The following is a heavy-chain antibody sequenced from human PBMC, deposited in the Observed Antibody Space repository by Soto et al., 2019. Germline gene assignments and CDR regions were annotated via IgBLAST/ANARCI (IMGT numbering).Heavy chain of an antibody. Sequence: SVKVSCKASGGTFSSYAISWVRQAPGQGLEWMGGIIPIFGTANYAQKFQGRVTITADESTSTAYMELSSLRSEDTAVYYCASPSGSRLRLDCFDTWGQGTLVTVSS. CDR1: GGTFSSYA. V-gene: IGHV1-69*13. D-gene: IGHD3-10*01. J-gene: IGHJ5*02. CDR2: IIPIFGTA. CDR3: ASPSGSRLRLDCFDT.